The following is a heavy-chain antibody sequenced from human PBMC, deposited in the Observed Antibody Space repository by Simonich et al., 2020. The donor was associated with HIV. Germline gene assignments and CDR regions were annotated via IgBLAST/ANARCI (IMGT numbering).Heavy chain of an antibody. CDR1: GASFSGYY. CDR3: ASAFPRGPFDY. J-gene: IGHJ4*02. Sequence: QVQLQQWGAGLLKPSETLSLTCAVYGASFSGYYWSWIRQPPGKGLEYIGEINHSGSTNYNPALKSRVTISVDTPKNQFSLKLSSVTAADTAVYYCASAFPRGPFDYWGQGSLVTVSS. D-gene: IGHD3-10*01. CDR2: INHSGST. V-gene: IGHV4-34*01.